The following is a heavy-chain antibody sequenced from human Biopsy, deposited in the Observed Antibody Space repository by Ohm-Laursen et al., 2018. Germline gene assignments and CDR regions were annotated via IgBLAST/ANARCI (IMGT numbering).Heavy chain of an antibody. CDR1: GGSISSYY. V-gene: IGHV4-59*07. J-gene: IGHJ4*02. D-gene: IGHD2/OR15-2a*01. CDR3: ARGMRTTGWPYFDY. Sequence: SDTLSLTWAVSGGSISSYYWSWIRQPPGQGLQYIGFIYSGGNTNYNPSLRSRVTMSVDTSKNQFSLRLNSVTAADTAVYYCARGMRTTGWPYFDYWGQGILVTVSS. CDR2: IYSGGNT.